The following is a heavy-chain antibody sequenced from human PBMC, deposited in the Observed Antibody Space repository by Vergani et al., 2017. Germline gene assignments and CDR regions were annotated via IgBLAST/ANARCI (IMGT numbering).Heavy chain of an antibody. D-gene: IGHD3-22*01. CDR3: ARLNLMDSSGYRY. V-gene: IGHV4-39*01. CDR2: IYYSGST. J-gene: IGHJ4*02. Sequence: QLQLQESGPGLVKPSETLSLTCTVSGGSISSSSYYWGWIRKPPGKGLEWIGSIYYSGSTYYNPSLKSRVTISVDTSKNQFSLKLSSVTAADTAVYYCARLNLMDSSGYRYWGQGTLVTVSS. CDR1: GGSISSSSYY.